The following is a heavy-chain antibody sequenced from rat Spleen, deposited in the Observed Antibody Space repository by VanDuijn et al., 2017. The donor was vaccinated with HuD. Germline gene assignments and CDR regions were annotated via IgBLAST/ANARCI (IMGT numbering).Heavy chain of an antibody. D-gene: IGHD1-11*01. V-gene: IGHV5-7*01. CDR2: ISYDGSIT. CDR1: GFTFSDYN. J-gene: IGHJ4*01. Sequence: EVQLVESGGGLVQPGRSLKLSCAASGFTFSDYNMAWVRQAPKKGLEWVATISYDGSITYYRDSVKGRFTISRDNAKSTLYLQMDSLRSEDTATYYCTTEGATTDSGGSLGWGQGASVTVSS. CDR3: TTEGATTDSGGSLG.